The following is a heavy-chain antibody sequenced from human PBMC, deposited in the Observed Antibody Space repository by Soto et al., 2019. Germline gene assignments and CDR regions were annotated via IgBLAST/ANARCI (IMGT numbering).Heavy chain of an antibody. CDR1: GFTFSSYE. CDR3: ARSPRAYYDFWSPHFDY. J-gene: IGHJ4*02. CDR2: ISSSGSTI. D-gene: IGHD3-3*01. Sequence: GGSLRLSCAASGFTFSSYEMNWVRQAPGKGLEWVSYISSSGSTIYYADSVRGRFTISRDNAKNSLYLQMNSLRAEDTAVYYCARSPRAYYDFWSPHFDYWGQGTLVTVSS. V-gene: IGHV3-48*03.